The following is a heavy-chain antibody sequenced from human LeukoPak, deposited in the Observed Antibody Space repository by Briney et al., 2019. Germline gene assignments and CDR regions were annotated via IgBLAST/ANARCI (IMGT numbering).Heavy chain of an antibody. V-gene: IGHV3-30*02. CDR2: IRFDGSDK. Sequence: GGSLRLSCAASGFTFSSYAMHWVRQAPGKGLEWVAFIRFDGSDKYYADSVKGRFTISRGNSKNTLSLQMNSLRAEDTAVYYCAKDHHIAAAGNYFDYWGQGTLVTVSS. CDR3: AKDHHIAAAGNYFDY. J-gene: IGHJ4*02. CDR1: GFTFSSYA. D-gene: IGHD6-13*01.